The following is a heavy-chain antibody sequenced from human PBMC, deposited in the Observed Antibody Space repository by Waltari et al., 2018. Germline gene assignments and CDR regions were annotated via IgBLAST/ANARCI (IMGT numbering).Heavy chain of an antibody. CDR1: GFTFDDYA. CDR3: AKELRSLERGFDL. Sequence: EIQLVQSGGGSVQPGKSLTLSCAASGFTFDDYAMQWVRQVPGRGMEWLSSISWNSGRIKYADSVKGRFTISRDNAKTSVYMQMNSLKIEDTAVYYCAKELRSLERGFDLWGQGTPVIVSS. V-gene: IGHV3-9*01. CDR2: ISWNSGRI. D-gene: IGHD3-3*01. J-gene: IGHJ4*02.